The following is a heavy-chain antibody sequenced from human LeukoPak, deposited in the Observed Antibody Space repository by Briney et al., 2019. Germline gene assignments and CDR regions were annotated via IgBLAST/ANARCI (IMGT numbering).Heavy chain of an antibody. D-gene: IGHD3-22*01. CDR3: ARPGSTYYYDSSRYYFGYYFDY. CDR2: MNPNSGGT. Sequence: ASVTVSFTASGYTFTGYYMHCVRQAPGQGLEWMLWMNPNSGGTNYAQQFPGRATMTRDTSSSTAYMELSRLSSDDTAVYYCARPGSTYYYDSSRYYFGYYFDYWGQGTLVTVSS. J-gene: IGHJ4*02. V-gene: IGHV1-2*02. CDR1: GYTFTGYY.